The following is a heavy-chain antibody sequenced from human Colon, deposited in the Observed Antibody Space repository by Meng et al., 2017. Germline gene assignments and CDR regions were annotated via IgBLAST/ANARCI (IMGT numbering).Heavy chain of an antibody. CDR1: GGSVSSGTYY. Sequence: LTEPGPVLVRPSDTLSLTCPVSGGSVSSGTYYWSWIRQPPGKGLEWIGCIYYSGTTNYNPSLKSRVTISVDTSKNQFSLKLSSVTPADTAVYFCARDRVPGKYWGQGTLVTVSS. J-gene: IGHJ4*02. V-gene: IGHV4-61*01. CDR3: ARDRVPGKY. D-gene: IGHD1-14*01. CDR2: IYYSGTT.